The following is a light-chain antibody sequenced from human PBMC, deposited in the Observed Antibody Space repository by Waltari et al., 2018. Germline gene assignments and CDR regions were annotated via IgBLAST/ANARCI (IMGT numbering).Light chain of an antibody. CDR2: YAS. CDR3: QQSATLPYT. J-gene: IGKJ2*01. Sequence: EIMLTQSPDFQSVTPKEKVPITCRASQTIGSSLHRYQQKPDQSPKLLSKYASQSFSGVSSRFNGSGYGRDFTLTINALEGEDVATYYCQQSATLPYTFGQGTKLEMK. CDR1: QTIGSS. V-gene: IGKV6-21*01.